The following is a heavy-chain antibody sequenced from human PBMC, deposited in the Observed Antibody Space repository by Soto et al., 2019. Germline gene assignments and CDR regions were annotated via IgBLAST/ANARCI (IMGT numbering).Heavy chain of an antibody. CDR1: SDSISSSNW. CDR3: ARTTVTTNYYYYYMDV. J-gene: IGHJ6*03. Sequence: LSLTCAVSSDSISSSNWWSRVRQPPGKGLEWIGEIYHSGSTNYNPSLKSRVTISVDKSKNQFSLNLSSVTAADTAVYYCARTTVTTNYYYYYMDVWGKGTTVTVSS. V-gene: IGHV4-4*02. CDR2: IYHSGST. D-gene: IGHD4-17*01.